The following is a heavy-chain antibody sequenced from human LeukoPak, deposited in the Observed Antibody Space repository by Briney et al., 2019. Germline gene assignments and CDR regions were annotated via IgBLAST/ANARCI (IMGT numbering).Heavy chain of an antibody. V-gene: IGHV3-33*01. D-gene: IGHD1-7*01. CDR3: ARDRGDWNFLEY. CDR1: GFIFSNYG. J-gene: IGHJ4*02. CDR2: IWYDGSHI. Sequence: TGGSLRLSCAASGFIFSNYGMHWVRQAPDKGLEWVALIWYDGSHINYADSVKGRFTISGDNSKNTVYLEMSSLRVEDTAVYYCARDRGDWNFLEYWGQGTLVSVSS.